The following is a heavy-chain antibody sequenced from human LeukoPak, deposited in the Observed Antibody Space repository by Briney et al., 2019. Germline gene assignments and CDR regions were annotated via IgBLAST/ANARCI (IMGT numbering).Heavy chain of an antibody. Sequence: GGSLGLSCAASGFTFSSYAMHWVRQAPGKGLEWVAVISYDGSNKYYADSVKGRFTISRDNSKNTLYLQMNSLRAEDTAVYYCARDPGDCTNGVCYFYFQHWGQGTLVTVSS. D-gene: IGHD2-8*01. CDR1: GFTFSSYA. CDR3: ARDPGDCTNGVCYFYFQH. CDR2: ISYDGSNK. V-gene: IGHV3-30-3*01. J-gene: IGHJ1*01.